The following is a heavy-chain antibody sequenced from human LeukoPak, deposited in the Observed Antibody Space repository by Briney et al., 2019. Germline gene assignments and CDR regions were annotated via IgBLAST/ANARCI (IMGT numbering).Heavy chain of an antibody. D-gene: IGHD3-3*01. CDR2: IKHDGSEK. CDR1: PFIFSGHW. Sequence: GGSLRLSCEASPFIFSGHWLNWVRQTPGKGLEWVASIKHDGSEKYYVDSVRGRFTISRDNTKNLLYLQMSSLRAEDTAVYYCATDRGWRTSGYYLYYFEYWGQGTLVTFSS. CDR3: ATDRGWRTSGYYLYYFEY. J-gene: IGHJ4*02. V-gene: IGHV3-7*01.